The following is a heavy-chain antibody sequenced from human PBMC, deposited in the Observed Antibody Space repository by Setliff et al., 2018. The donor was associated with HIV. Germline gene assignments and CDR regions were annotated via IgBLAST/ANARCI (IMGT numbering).Heavy chain of an antibody. V-gene: IGHV3-23*01. J-gene: IGHJ6*02. Sequence: QPGGSLRLSCAASALTFRNYAMTWVRQAPGKGLEWVSSLRGSGGSTYYADSVTGRFTISRDNAKDSLSLQMNSLRAEDTAVYYCPRPGGKAGTGRYYAMDVWGQGTTVTVSS. CDR2: LRGSGGST. D-gene: IGHD3-16*01. CDR1: ALTFRNYA. CDR3: PRPGGKAGTGRYYAMDV.